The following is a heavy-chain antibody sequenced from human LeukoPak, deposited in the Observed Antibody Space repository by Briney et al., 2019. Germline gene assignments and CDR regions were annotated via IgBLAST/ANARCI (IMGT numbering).Heavy chain of an antibody. V-gene: IGHV1-69-2*01. D-gene: IGHD2-15*01. CDR3: ATVYIGCSGGSCHGPFDY. J-gene: IGHJ4*02. Sequence: GASVKISCKASGYTFTDYYMHWVQQAPGKGLEWMGGVDPEDGETIYAEKFQGRVTITADTSTDTAYMELSSLRSEDTAVYYCATVYIGCSGGSCHGPFDYWGQGTLVTVSS. CDR1: GYTFTDYY. CDR2: VDPEDGET.